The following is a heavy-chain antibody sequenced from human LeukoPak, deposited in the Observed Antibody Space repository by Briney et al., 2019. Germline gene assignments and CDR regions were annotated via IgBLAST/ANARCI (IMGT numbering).Heavy chain of an antibody. J-gene: IGHJ4*02. CDR2: LSYDGSNK. V-gene: IGHV3-30*03. CDR3: ARVSLYGFGESQPKFDY. Sequence: PGGSLRLSCAASGFTFSSYGMHWVRQAPGKGLEWVAVLSYDGSNKYYADSVKGRFTISRDNSKNTLYLQMNSLRAEDTAVYYCARVSLYGFGESQPKFDYWGQGTLVTVSS. CDR1: GFTFSSYG. D-gene: IGHD3-10*01.